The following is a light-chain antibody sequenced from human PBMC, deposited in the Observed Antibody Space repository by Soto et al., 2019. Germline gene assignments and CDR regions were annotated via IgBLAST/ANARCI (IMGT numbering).Light chain of an antibody. J-gene: IGKJ1*01. CDR2: AAS. Sequence: QWTQSPYSLYASVGDRVTITCRASQGISSYLAWYQQKPGKAPKLLIYAASTLQRGVPSRFSGSGSGTEFTLTISCLQPDDFAPYYCQLYNDYSATFGQGTKVDNK. CDR3: QLYNDYSAT. V-gene: IGKV1-9*01. CDR1: QGISSY.